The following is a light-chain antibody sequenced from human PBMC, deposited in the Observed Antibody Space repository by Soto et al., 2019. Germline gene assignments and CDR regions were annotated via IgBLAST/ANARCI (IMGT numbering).Light chain of an antibody. V-gene: IGKV1-5*03. CDR3: QQYNSLYT. J-gene: IGKJ2*01. CDR2: KAS. CDR1: QSISSW. Sequence: IQMTQSPSTLSASVGDRVTITCRASQSISSWLAWYQQKPGKAPKLLIYKASSLESGVPSRFSGSGSGKEFTLTISSLQPDDFATYYYQQYNSLYTCGQGTKLEMK.